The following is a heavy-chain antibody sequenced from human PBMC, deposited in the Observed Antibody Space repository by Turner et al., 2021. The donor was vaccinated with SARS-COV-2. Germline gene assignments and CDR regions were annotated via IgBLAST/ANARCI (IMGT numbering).Heavy chain of an antibody. D-gene: IGHD2-2*01. CDR2: RNPDSGNT. J-gene: IGHJ2*01. Sequence: QGQLVQSGAEVKTPGASVQVSCKASRYTFPSYDINWVRRATGQGLEWMGGRNPDSGNTADAQNFQGIVTITRNTSISTAYMVLSRLSSEDTAVYYCERGGYCSSTSCSPYWYFDLWGRGTLVTVSS. V-gene: IGHV1-8*03. CDR1: RYTFPSYD. CDR3: ERGGYCSSTSCSPYWYFDL.